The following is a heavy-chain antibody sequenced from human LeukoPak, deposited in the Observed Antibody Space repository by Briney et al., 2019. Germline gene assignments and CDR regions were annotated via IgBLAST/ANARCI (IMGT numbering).Heavy chain of an antibody. CDR1: GFTFSNYW. V-gene: IGHV3-74*01. D-gene: IGHD1-26*01. CDR3: ARDSLLDPMGATSY. J-gene: IGHJ4*02. CDR2: ISTDGKST. Sequence: GGSLRLSCVASGFTFSNYWMLWVRQAPGKGLMWVSLISTDGKSTRYAESVKGRFTISRDNSKYTLYLQMNSLRAEDTAVYYCARDSLLDPMGATSYWGQGTLVTVSS.